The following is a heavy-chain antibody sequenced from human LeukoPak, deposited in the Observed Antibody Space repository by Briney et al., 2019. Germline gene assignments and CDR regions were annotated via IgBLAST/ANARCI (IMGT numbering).Heavy chain of an antibody. J-gene: IGHJ4*02. CDR1: GFTFSSYW. Sequence: PGGSLRLSCAASGFTFSSYWMSWVRQAPGKGLEWVANVKLDGSQKNYVDSVKGRFIISRDNAKNSLYLQMNTLRADDTAVYYCARDGFGTGSNWGQGTLVTVSS. V-gene: IGHV3-7*03. CDR3: ARDGFGTGSN. D-gene: IGHD3-16*01. CDR2: VKLDGSQK.